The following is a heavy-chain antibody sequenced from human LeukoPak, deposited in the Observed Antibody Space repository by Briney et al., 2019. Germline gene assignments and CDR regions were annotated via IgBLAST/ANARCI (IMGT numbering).Heavy chain of an antibody. Sequence: GGSLRLSCAASGFTFSSYSMNWVRQAPGKGLGWVSSISSSSSYIYYADSVKGRFTISRDNAKNSLYLQMNSLRAEDTAVYYCARDLDGGDFDDAFDIWGQGTMVTVSS. J-gene: IGHJ3*02. CDR3: ARDLDGGDFDDAFDI. CDR1: GFTFSSYS. CDR2: ISSSSSYI. V-gene: IGHV3-21*01. D-gene: IGHD2-21*02.